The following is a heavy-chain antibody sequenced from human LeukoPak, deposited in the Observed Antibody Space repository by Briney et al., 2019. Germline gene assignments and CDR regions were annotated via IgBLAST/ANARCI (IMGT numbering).Heavy chain of an antibody. CDR2: IKSKTDGETT. V-gene: IGHV3-15*01. J-gene: IGHJ4*02. CDR3: TTDYYDSSGYHDY. D-gene: IGHD3-22*01. CDR1: GFTFSNAW. Sequence: GGSLRLSCAASGFTFSNAWMSWVRQAPGKGLEWVGRIKSKTDGETTDYAAPVKGRFTISRDDSKNTLYLQMNSLKTEDTAVYYCTTDYYDSSGYHDYWGQGTLVTVSS.